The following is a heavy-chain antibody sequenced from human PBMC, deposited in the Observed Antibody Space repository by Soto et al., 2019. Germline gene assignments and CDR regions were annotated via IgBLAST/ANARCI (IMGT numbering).Heavy chain of an antibody. Sequence: QVQLVQSGAEVKKPGASVKVSCKASGYTFTSYDINWVRQATGQGLEWMGWMNPNSGTTGYAQKFQGRVTMTRNTAITTAYMEPSSLRSEDSGVYDCAREIRGSYRFDYWRQGPLVTVSS. CDR1: GYTFTSYD. D-gene: IGHD1-26*01. CDR3: AREIRGSYRFDY. V-gene: IGHV1-8*01. CDR2: MNPNSGTT. J-gene: IGHJ4*02.